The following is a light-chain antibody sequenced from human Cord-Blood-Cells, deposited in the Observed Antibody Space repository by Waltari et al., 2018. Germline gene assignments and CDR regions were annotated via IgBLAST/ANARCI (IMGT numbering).Light chain of an antibody. CDR3: SSYTSSSTQ. Sequence: QSALTQPASVSGSPGQSITISCTGTSGDVGGYNYVSWYQQHPGKAPKLMIYDVSNRPSGVSNRFSGSKSGNTASLTISGLQAEDEADYYCSSYTSSSTQFGGGTKLTVL. CDR1: SGDVGGYNY. V-gene: IGLV2-14*01. CDR2: DVS. J-gene: IGLJ3*02.